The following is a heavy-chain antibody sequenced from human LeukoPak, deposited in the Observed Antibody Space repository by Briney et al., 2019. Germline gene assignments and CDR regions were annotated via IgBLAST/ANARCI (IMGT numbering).Heavy chain of an antibody. J-gene: IGHJ6*03. CDR1: GFTVSNNY. Sequence: PGGSLRLSCAVSGFTVSNNYMNWVRQAPGKGLEWVSVIYSDGSTYYADSVKGRFTISRDNSKNTLYLQMDSLRAEDTAVYYCASGTLRTGYWYYYMDVWGKGTTVTVSS. D-gene: IGHD3/OR15-3a*01. CDR2: IYSDGST. V-gene: IGHV3-53*01. CDR3: ASGTLRTGYWYYYMDV.